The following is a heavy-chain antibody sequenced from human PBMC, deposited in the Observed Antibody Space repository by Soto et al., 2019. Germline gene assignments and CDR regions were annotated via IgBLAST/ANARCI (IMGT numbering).Heavy chain of an antibody. CDR2: ISPSDGTT. Sequence: QGHLVQSGAEVKRPGASVRVSCESSGYMFTSYFIHWVRQAPGQGLEWVGVISPSDGTTTYAQKFQARITMTRDTSTTTVDMELSSLRSEDTAVYYCARDKDSSARPRAEFDYWGQGTLITVSS. CDR1: GYMFTSYF. V-gene: IGHV1-46*01. J-gene: IGHJ4*02. D-gene: IGHD6-19*01. CDR3: ARDKDSSARPRAEFDY.